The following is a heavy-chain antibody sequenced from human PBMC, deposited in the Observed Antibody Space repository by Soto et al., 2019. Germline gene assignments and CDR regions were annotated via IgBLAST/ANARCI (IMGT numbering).Heavy chain of an antibody. Sequence: PSETLSLTCTVSGGSISETGYYWGWIRQPPGKGLEWIGNIYYSGSTDYNPSLKSRVTVSVDTSKNQFSLKLSSVTAADTAVYYCARDALSRDSIWGQGTLVTVSS. D-gene: IGHD3-22*01. CDR3: ARDALSRDSI. CDR1: GGSISETGYY. CDR2: IYYSGST. J-gene: IGHJ4*02. V-gene: IGHV4-39*07.